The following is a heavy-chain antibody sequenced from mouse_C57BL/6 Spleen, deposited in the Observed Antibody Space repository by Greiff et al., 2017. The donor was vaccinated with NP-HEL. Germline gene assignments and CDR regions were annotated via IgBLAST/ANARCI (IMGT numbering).Heavy chain of an antibody. V-gene: IGHV1-64*01. J-gene: IGHJ4*01. CDR3: ARGYSNYAMDY. D-gene: IGHD2-5*01. Sequence: QVQLQQPGAELVKPGASVKLSCKASGYTFTSYWMHWVKQRPGQGLEWIGMIHPNSGSTNYDEKFKSKATLTVDKSSSTAYMQLSSLTSEDSAVYYCARGYSNYAMDYWGQGTSVTVSS. CDR1: GYTFTSYW. CDR2: IHPNSGST.